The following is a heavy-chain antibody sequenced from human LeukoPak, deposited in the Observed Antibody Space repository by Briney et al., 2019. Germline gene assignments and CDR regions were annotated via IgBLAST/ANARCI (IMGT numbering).Heavy chain of an antibody. Sequence: GGSLRLSCAASGFTFSSYAMSWVRQAPGKGLEWVLAISGSGGSTYYADSVKGRFTISRDNSKNTLYLQMNSLRAEDTAVYYCAKRPYEYGGRFDYWGQGTQVTVSS. J-gene: IGHJ4*02. CDR2: ISGSGGST. CDR1: GFTFSSYA. V-gene: IGHV3-23*01. CDR3: AKRPYEYGGRFDY. D-gene: IGHD4/OR15-4a*01.